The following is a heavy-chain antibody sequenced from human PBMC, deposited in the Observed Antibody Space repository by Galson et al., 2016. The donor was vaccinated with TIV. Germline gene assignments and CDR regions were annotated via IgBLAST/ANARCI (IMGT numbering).Heavy chain of an antibody. J-gene: IGHJ4*02. V-gene: IGHV1-18*04. CDR2: ISAYSGDT. CDR1: GYTFSKYG. D-gene: IGHD3-9*01. Sequence: SVKVSCKASGYTFSKYGVSWVRQAPGQGLEWMGWISAYSGDTNYAQKIQGRVTMTDDTPTDTSYLEIRRLRSDDTAIYFCATARLGIFNYFDSWGQGTLVTVSS. CDR3: ATARLGIFNYFDS.